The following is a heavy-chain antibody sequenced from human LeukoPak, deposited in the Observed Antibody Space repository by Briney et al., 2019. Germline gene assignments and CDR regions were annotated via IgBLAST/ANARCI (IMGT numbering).Heavy chain of an antibody. D-gene: IGHD3-22*01. J-gene: IGHJ4*02. CDR3: ARVLYYYDSSGYYPDY. V-gene: IGHV1-18*01. CDR2: ISAYNGNT. Sequence: ASVKVSCKASGGTFSSYTISWVRQAPGQGLEWMGWISAYNGNTNYAQKLQGRVTMTTDTSTSTAYMELRSLRSDDTAVYYCARVLYYYDSSGYYPDYWGQGTLVTVSS. CDR1: GGTFSSYT.